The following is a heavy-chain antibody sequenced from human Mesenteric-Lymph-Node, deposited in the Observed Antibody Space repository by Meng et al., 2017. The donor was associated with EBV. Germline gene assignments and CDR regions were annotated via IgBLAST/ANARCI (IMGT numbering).Heavy chain of an antibody. J-gene: IGHJ4*02. D-gene: IGHD3-16*02. Sequence: WRRASVGHSVPLSLTWPVSGGSTSSSSCYWGWIRQPPGKGLGWIGSIYSGGRTYYSPSLESRVTISVATSKNQFSLKLNSVTDADTSVYFCASLLIVFGGVIVDYWGQGALVTVSS. CDR2: IYSGGRT. CDR1: GGSTSSSSCY. V-gene: IGHV4-39*01. CDR3: ASLLIVFGGVIVDY.